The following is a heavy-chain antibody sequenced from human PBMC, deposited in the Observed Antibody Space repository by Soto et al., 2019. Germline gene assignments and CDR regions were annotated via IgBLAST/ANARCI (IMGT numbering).Heavy chain of an antibody. J-gene: IGHJ5*02. Sequence: PGGSLRLSCAASGFTFSDYWMHWVRQAPGKGLMWVSRINTDGSITNYADSVKGRLTVSRDNARNTLYLQMNTLRAEDTAVYYCARGVSSSGYLPWGQGTLVTVSS. V-gene: IGHV3-74*01. D-gene: IGHD3-22*01. CDR2: INTDGSIT. CDR3: ARGVSSSGYLP. CDR1: GFTFSDYW.